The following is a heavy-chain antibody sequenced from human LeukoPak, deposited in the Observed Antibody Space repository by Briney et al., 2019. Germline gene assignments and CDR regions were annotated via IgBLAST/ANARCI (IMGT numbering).Heavy chain of an antibody. CDR2: VFHSGAT. D-gene: IGHD6-13*01. J-gene: IGHJ6*03. CDR1: GGSISGTKW. CDR3: ARAEQLVIDV. Sequence: PSETLSLTCVVSGGSISGTKWWTWVRQSPQTGLEWIGEVFHSGATNHNPSLKSRLTISVDKSENQFSLQLTSATAADTAVYYCARAEQLVIDVWGKGTTVIVSS. V-gene: IGHV4-4*02.